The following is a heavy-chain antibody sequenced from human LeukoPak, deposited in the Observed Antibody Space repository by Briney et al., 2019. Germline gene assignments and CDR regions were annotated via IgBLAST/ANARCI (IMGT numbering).Heavy chain of an antibody. CDR3: ARDGLYCSSTSCYGRY. D-gene: IGHD2-2*01. CDR2: IKQDGSEK. J-gene: IGHJ4*02. Sequence: GGSLRLSCAASGFTFSSYWMSWVRQAPGKGLEWVANIKQDGSEKYYVDSVKGRFTISRDNAKNSLYLQMNSLRAEDTAVYYRARDGLYCSSTSCYGRYWGQGTLVTVSS. V-gene: IGHV3-7*01. CDR1: GFTFSSYW.